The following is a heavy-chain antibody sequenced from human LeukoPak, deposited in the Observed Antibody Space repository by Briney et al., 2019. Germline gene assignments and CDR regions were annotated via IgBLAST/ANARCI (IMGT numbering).Heavy chain of an antibody. J-gene: IGHJ6*02. Sequence: ASVKVSCKAPGDTLANYGITWVRQAPGQGLEWMGWISAYNGNTNYAQKLQGRVTMTTDTSTSTAYMELRSLRSDDTAVYYCARCSGGSCYSFEDVWGQGTTVTVSS. V-gene: IGHV1-18*04. CDR3: ARCSGGSCYSFEDV. CDR1: GDTLANYG. CDR2: ISAYNGNT. D-gene: IGHD2-15*01.